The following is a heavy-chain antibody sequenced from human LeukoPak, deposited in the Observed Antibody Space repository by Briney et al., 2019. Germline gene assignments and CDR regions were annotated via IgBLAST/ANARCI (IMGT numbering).Heavy chain of an antibody. CDR2: ISYDGSNK. Sequence: GGSLRLSCATSGFTFSAYSMNWVRQAPGKGLEWVAVISYDGSNKYYADSVKGRFTISRDNSKNTLYLQMNSLRAEDTAVYYCARDERPYSYGREGYFQHWGQGTLVTVSS. V-gene: IGHV3-30*03. J-gene: IGHJ1*01. CDR3: ARDERPYSYGREGYFQH. D-gene: IGHD5-18*01. CDR1: GFTFSAYS.